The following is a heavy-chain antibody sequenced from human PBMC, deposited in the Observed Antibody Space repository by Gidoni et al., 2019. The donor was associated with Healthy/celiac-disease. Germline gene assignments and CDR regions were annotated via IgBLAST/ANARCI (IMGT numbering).Heavy chain of an antibody. Sequence: QVQLVESGGGVVQPGRSLRLSCAASGFPFSSYGMHWVRQAPGKGLEWVAVISYDGSNKYYADSVKGRFTISRDNSKNTLYLQMNSLRAEDTAVYYCAKAQDYDILTGGLDYWGQGTLVTVSS. J-gene: IGHJ4*02. D-gene: IGHD3-9*01. V-gene: IGHV3-30*18. CDR2: ISYDGSNK. CDR3: AKAQDYDILTGGLDY. CDR1: GFPFSSYG.